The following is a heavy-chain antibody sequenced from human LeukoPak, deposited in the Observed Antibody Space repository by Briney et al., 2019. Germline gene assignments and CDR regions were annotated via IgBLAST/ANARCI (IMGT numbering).Heavy chain of an antibody. V-gene: IGHV1-69*01. D-gene: IGHD3-9*01. CDR2: IIPIVGTA. Sequence: SVKVSCKASGGTFNRFLISWVRQASGQGLEWMGGIIPIVGTANYAQRFQGRVTITADESTTTAYMELSSLRSEDTAVYFCARGNQPEGRYYFYDYWGQGTLVTVSA. CDR3: ARGNQPEGRYYFYDY. CDR1: GGTFNRFL. J-gene: IGHJ4*02.